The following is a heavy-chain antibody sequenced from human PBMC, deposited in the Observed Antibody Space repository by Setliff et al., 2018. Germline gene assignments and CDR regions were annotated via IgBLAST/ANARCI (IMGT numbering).Heavy chain of an antibody. Sequence: GGSLRLSCAASGFTFSSLWMSWVRQAPGRGLGWVANINQDGSAQYYVDSVRGRFTISRDNAKNSLYLQMNSLKTEDAAVYYCARLPRYTTPMAPWGQGTLVTVSS. J-gene: IGHJ5*02. CDR3: ARLPRYTTPMAP. V-gene: IGHV3-7*03. D-gene: IGHD5-18*01. CDR2: INQDGSAQ. CDR1: GFTFSSLW.